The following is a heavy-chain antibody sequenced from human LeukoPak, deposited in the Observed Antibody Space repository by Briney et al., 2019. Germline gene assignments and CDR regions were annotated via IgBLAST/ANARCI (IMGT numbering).Heavy chain of an antibody. D-gene: IGHD3-10*01. Sequence: PSETLSLTCAVYGGSFSGYYWSWIRQPPGKGLEWIGEINHSGSTNYNPSLKSRVTISVDTSKNQFSLKPSSVTAADTAVYYCARIPTYGSGSYSAFDIWGQGTMVTVSS. CDR3: ARIPTYGSGSYSAFDI. CDR2: INHSGST. V-gene: IGHV4-34*01. J-gene: IGHJ3*02. CDR1: GGSFSGYY.